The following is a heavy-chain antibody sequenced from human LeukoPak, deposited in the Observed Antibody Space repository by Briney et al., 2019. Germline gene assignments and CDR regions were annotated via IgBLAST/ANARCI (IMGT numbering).Heavy chain of an antibody. J-gene: IGHJ4*02. Sequence: PGGSLRLSCAASGFTFSSYSMNWVRQAPGKGLEWVAVISYDGSNKYYADSVKGRFTISRDNSKNTLYLQMNSLRAEDTAVYYCAKHRRIQLWSEIDYWGQGTLVTVSS. CDR1: GFTFSSYS. V-gene: IGHV3-30*18. CDR2: ISYDGSNK. D-gene: IGHD5-18*01. CDR3: AKHRRIQLWSEIDY.